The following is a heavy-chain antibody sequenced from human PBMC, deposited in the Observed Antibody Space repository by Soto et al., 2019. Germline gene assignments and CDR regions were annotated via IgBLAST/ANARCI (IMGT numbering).Heavy chain of an antibody. CDR2: IIPIFGTA. D-gene: IGHD7-27*01. CDR1: VGTFSSYA. J-gene: IGHJ4*02. V-gene: IGHV1-69*01. Sequence: QLVQSGAEVKKPGSSVKVSCKASVGTFSSYAISWVRQAPGQGLEWMGGIIPIFGTANYAQKFQGRVTITADESTSTAYTELSSRRSEGTCVYYCRGSNWGRGLEDYWGQGTLVTVSS. CDR3: RGSNWGRGLEDY.